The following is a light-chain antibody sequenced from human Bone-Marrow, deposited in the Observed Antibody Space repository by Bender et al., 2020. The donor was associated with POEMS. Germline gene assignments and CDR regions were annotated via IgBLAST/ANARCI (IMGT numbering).Light chain of an antibody. CDR2: EVR. J-gene: IGLJ3*02. V-gene: IGLV2-11*01. Sequence: QSALTQPRSVSGSPGQSVTISCTGSSSDVGAYDFVSWYQQHPGTGPKLLIYEVRNRPSGVSNRFSGSKSDNTASLAITGLQYDDEAIYFCGAWDASLNGWVFGGGTKLTVL. CDR3: GAWDASLNGWV. CDR1: SSDVGAYDF.